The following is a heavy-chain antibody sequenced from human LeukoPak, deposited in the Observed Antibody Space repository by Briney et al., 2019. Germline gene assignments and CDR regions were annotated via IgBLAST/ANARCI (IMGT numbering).Heavy chain of an antibody. CDR1: GYTFTSYG. CDR2: ISAYNGNT. CDR3: ARDRPSGGQNDY. Sequence: ASVKVSCKASGYTFTSYGISWVRQAPGQGLDWMGWISAYNGNTNYAQKLQGRVTMTTDTSTSTAYMELMSLRSDDTAVYYCARDRPSGGQNDYWGQGTLVTVSS. J-gene: IGHJ4*02. D-gene: IGHD6-6*01. V-gene: IGHV1-18*01.